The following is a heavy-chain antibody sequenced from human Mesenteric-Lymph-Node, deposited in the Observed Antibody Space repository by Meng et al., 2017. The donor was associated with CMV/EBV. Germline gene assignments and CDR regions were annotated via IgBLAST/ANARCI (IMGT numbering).Heavy chain of an antibody. CDR2: INPNSGGT. J-gene: IGHJ4*02. D-gene: IGHD3-22*01. Sequence: ASVKVSCKASGYTFTGYFIHWVRQAPGQGLEWMGWINPNSGGTNYAQKFQGRVTMTRDTSISTAYMELSRLRSDDTAVYYCARDRYDSSGYYPPFDYWGQGTLVTVSS. CDR3: ARDRYDSSGYYPPFDY. CDR1: GYTFTGYF. V-gene: IGHV1-2*02.